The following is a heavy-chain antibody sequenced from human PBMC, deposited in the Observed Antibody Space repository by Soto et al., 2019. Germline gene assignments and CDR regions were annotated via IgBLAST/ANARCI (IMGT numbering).Heavy chain of an antibody. CDR2: IDPSDSYT. D-gene: IGHD1-1*01. V-gene: IGHV5-10-1*01. CDR1: GYSFTSHW. CDR3: ARRLSGPKEEYNDYYFYGLDV. Sequence: PGESLKISCQGSGYSFTSHWITWVRQTPGKGLEWMGRIDPSDSYTNYSPSFQGRVTISADRSTSTAFLQWSSLEASDTAIYYCARRLSGPKEEYNDYYFYGLDVWGQGTTVTVSS. J-gene: IGHJ6*02.